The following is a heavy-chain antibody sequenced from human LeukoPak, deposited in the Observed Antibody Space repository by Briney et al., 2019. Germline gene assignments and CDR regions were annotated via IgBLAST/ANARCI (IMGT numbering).Heavy chain of an antibody. CDR2: INPNSGGT. J-gene: IGHJ4*02. V-gene: IGHV1-2*06. CDR1: GYTFTGYY. CDR3: ARAPGGIQLWYVDFDY. D-gene: IGHD5-18*01. Sequence: ASVKVSCKASGYTFTGYYMHWVRQAPGQGLEWMGRINPNSGGTNYAQKFQGRVTITTDTSTSTAYMELSRLRSDDTAVSYCARAPGGIQLWYVDFDYWGQGTLVTVSS.